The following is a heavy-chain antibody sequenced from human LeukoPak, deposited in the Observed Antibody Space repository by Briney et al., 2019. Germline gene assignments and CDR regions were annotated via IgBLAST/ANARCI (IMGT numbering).Heavy chain of an antibody. Sequence: SGPALVKPTQPLTLTCTFSGFSLSTSGMCVSWIRQPPGKALEWLARIDWDDDKYYSTSLKTRLTISKDTSKNQVVLTMTNMDPVDTATYYCARIAVAGYFFDYWGQGILVTVSS. J-gene: IGHJ4*02. V-gene: IGHV2-70*11. D-gene: IGHD6-19*01. CDR3: ARIAVAGYFFDY. CDR2: IDWDDDK. CDR1: GFSLSTSGMC.